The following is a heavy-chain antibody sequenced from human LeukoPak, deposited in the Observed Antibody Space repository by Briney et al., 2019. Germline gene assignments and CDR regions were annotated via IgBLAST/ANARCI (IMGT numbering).Heavy chain of an antibody. CDR1: GYSISSGYY. V-gene: IGHV4-38-2*02. CDR2: IYHSGST. CDR3: ARITMVRGVKGSNWFDP. J-gene: IGHJ5*02. D-gene: IGHD3-10*01. Sequence: SETLSLTCTVSGYSISSGYYWGWIRQPPGKGLEWIGSIYHSGSTYYNPSPKSRVTISVDTSKNQFSLKLSSVTAADTAVYYCARITMVRGVKGSNWFDPWGQGTLVTVSS.